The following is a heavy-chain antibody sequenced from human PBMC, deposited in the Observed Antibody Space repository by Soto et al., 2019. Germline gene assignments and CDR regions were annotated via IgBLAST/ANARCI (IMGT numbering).Heavy chain of an antibody. Sequence: QMQLVESGGGLVRSGGSLKLSCASSGFTFSDYYMHWMRQAPGKGLEWVSYISGPGSVISYADSVKGRFTISRDNAKDSLFLQVNSLRAEDTALYYCARGKYPGAVDVWGQGTMVTVSS. V-gene: IGHV3-11*01. CDR2: ISGPGSVI. CDR3: ARGKYPGAVDV. J-gene: IGHJ3*01. CDR1: GFTFSDYY.